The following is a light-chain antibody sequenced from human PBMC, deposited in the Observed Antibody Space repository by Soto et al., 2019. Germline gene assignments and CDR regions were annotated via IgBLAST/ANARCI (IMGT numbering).Light chain of an antibody. CDR3: VQLAIFPRT. V-gene: IGKV2-24*01. J-gene: IGKJ1*01. Sequence: DVVMTQTPLSLPVTLGQPASISCRSSQSLVHSDGNTYLSWLQQRPGQPPRLLIYKVSNRFSVVPDRFSGSGADTDFTLKISRVEPEDVGVYSCVQLAIFPRTFCQGTKVEIK. CDR1: QSLVHSDGNTY. CDR2: KVS.